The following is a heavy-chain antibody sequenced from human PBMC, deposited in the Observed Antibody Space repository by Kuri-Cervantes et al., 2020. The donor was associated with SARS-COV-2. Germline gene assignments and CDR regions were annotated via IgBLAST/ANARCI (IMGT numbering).Heavy chain of an antibody. D-gene: IGHD2/OR15-2a*01. CDR3: AREPEQNYYYGMDV. Sequence: GESLKISCAASGFTFSSYGMHWVRQAPGKGLEWVAVIWYDGSNKYYADSVKGRFTISRDNSKNTLYLQMNSLRAEDTAVYYCAREPEQNYYYGMDVWGQGTTVTVSS. J-gene: IGHJ6*02. CDR1: GFTFSSYG. CDR2: IWYDGSNK. V-gene: IGHV3-33*01.